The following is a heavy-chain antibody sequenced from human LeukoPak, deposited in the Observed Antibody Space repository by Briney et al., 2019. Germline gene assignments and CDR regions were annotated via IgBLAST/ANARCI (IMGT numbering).Heavy chain of an antibody. J-gene: IGHJ6*02. Sequence: PGGSLRLSCAASGFTFSSYGMHWVRQAPGKGLEWVAVIWYDGSNKYYADSVKGRFTISRDNAKNSLYLQMNSLRDEDTAVYYCARPTYGDYGMDVWGQGTTVTVSS. CDR2: IWYDGSNK. CDR3: ARPTYGDYGMDV. CDR1: GFTFSSYG. V-gene: IGHV3-33*01. D-gene: IGHD4-17*01.